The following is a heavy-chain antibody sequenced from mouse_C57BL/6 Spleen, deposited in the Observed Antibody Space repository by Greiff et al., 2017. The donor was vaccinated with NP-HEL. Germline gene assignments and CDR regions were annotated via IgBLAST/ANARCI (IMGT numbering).Heavy chain of an antibody. J-gene: IGHJ2*01. CDR3: AREGDPTDFDY. V-gene: IGHV5-17*01. CDR1: GFTFSDYG. CDR2: ISSGSSTI. Sequence: DVKLVESGGGLVKPGGSLKLSCAASGFTFSDYGMHWVRQAPEKGLEWVAYISSGSSTIYYADTVKGRFTISRDNAKNTLFLQMTSLRSEDTAMYYCAREGDPTDFDYWGQGTTLTVSS.